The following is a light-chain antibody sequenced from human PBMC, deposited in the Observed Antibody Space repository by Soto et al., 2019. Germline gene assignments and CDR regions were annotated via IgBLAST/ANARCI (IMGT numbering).Light chain of an antibody. J-gene: IGLJ1*01. CDR1: SSNIGAGYD. V-gene: IGLV1-40*01. CDR3: QSYDSSLSGLV. CDR2: GNS. Sequence: QTVVTQPPSVSGAPGQRVTISCTGSSSNIGAGYDVHWYQQLPGTAPKLLIHGNSNRPSGVPDRFSGSKSGTSASLAITGLQAEDEADYYCQSYDSSLSGLVFGTGTKLTVL.